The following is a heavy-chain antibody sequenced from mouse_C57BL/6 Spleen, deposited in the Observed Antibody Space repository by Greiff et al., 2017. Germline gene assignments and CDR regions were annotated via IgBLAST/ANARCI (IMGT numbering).Heavy chain of an antibody. J-gene: IGHJ1*03. V-gene: IGHV3-1*01. Sequence: EVQLQQSGPGMVKPSQSLSLTCTVTGYSITSGYDWHWIRHFPGNKLEWMGYISYSGSTNYNPSLKSRISITHDTSKNHFFLKLNSVTTEDTATYYCARDRVLYDYDDWYFDVWGTGTTVTVSS. CDR2: ISYSGST. CDR1: GYSITSGYD. D-gene: IGHD2-4*01. CDR3: ARDRVLYDYDDWYFDV.